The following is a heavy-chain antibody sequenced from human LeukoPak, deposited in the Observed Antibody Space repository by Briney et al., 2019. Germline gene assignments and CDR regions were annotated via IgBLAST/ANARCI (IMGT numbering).Heavy chain of an antibody. CDR1: GGSFSTSG. V-gene: IGHV1-69*05. D-gene: IGHD7-27*01. CDR3: ARDHWGIVENGYDYFYYDMDV. Sequence: ASVKVSCKASGGSFSTSGFSWVRQAPGQGLEWMGGVIPIYGTPSYAQKFQGRVTITTDESTSTAYMELRSLRSEDTAVYYCARDHWGIVENGYDYFYYDMDVWGQGTTVTVSS. J-gene: IGHJ6*02. CDR2: VIPIYGTP.